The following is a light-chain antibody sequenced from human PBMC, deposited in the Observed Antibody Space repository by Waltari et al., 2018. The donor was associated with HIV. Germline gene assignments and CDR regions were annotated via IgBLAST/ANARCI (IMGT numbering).Light chain of an antibody. V-gene: IGKV4-1*01. Sequence: DIVMIQSQDSLAVSLAGRATTKSKSSQNVFYSSNNKNYLSWYQQKPGQPPKLLIYWASSRQSGVPERFSGSGSGTDFTLSINGLQAEDVAVYFCQQTYTIPPTFGGGTKVEIK. CDR1: QNVFYSSNNKNY. CDR2: WAS. CDR3: QQTYTIPPT. J-gene: IGKJ4*01.